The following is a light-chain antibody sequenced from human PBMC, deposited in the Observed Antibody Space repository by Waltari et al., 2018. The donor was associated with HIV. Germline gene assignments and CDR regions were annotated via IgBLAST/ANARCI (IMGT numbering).Light chain of an antibody. J-gene: IGLJ2*01. CDR2: GVS. CDR3: CSYTKLTTHYVL. V-gene: IGLV2-14*03. CDR1: TTDIGGYNY. Sequence: QSALTQPASVSGSPGQSITSSCNGTTTDIGGYNYVTWYQRHPDKAPKLIIFGVSNRPSGISSRFSGSKSGNTASLTISGLQAEDEADYYCCSYTKLTTHYVLFGGGTKLTVL.